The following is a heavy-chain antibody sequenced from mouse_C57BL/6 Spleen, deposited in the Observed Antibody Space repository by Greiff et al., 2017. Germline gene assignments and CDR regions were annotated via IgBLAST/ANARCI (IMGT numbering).Heavy chain of an antibody. CDR2: ISNGGGST. CDR3: ARITTVVEGYFDV. D-gene: IGHD1-1*01. Sequence: EVKLVASGGGLVQPGGSLKLSCAASGFTFSDYYMYWVRQTPEKRLEWVAYISNGGGSTYYPDTVKGRFTISRDNAKNTLYLQMSRLKSEDTAMYYCARITTVVEGYFDVWGTGTTVTVSS. V-gene: IGHV5-12*01. J-gene: IGHJ1*03. CDR1: GFTFSDYY.